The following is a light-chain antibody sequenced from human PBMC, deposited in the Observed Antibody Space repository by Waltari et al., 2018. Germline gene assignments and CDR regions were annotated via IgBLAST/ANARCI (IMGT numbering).Light chain of an antibody. J-gene: IGKJ1*01. Sequence: IVLTQSPGTLSLSPGQGATLSCRASQSVNTNSLAWYQHKPGRAPRLLIFGASTRATGTPDRFSGNGYWAEFTLTISRLEPEDFAMYYCQQYGSTPRTFGQGTKVEIK. V-gene: IGKV3-20*01. CDR1: QSVNTNS. CDR3: QQYGSTPRT. CDR2: GAS.